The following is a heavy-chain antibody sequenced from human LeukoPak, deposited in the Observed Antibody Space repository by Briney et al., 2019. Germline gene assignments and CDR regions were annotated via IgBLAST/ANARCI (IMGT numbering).Heavy chain of an antibody. V-gene: IGHV1-18*01. Sequence: ASVKVSCKVSGYTFTSYGISWVRQAPGQGLEWMGWISAYNGNTNYAQKLQGRVTMTRNTSISTAYMELSSLRSEDTAVYYCARGTGGESNLDYWGQGTLVTVSS. D-gene: IGHD1-14*01. CDR3: ARGTGGESNLDY. J-gene: IGHJ4*02. CDR2: ISAYNGNT. CDR1: GYTFTSYG.